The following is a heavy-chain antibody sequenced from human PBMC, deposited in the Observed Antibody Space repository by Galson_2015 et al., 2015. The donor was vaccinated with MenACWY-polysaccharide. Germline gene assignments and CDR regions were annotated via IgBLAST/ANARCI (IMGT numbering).Heavy chain of an antibody. J-gene: IGHJ4*02. V-gene: IGHV3-66*01. D-gene: IGHD4-17*01. CDR1: GFTVGRPY. CDR3: ARAHNYGDYEN. Sequence: SLRHSCAASGFTVGRPYMSWVRQAPGMGLEWVSVIYSGGYTYYADSVKGRFTISRDNSKNTLFLQMNTLKVEDTAVYYCARAHNYGDYENWGQGTLVTVSS. CDR2: IYSGGYT.